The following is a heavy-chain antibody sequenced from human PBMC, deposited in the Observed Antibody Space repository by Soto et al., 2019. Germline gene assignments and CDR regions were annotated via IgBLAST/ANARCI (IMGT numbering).Heavy chain of an antibody. D-gene: IGHD5-18*01. J-gene: IGHJ4*02. Sequence: ASVKVSCKASGYTFTVYYMHWVRQAPGQGLEWMGWINPNSGGTNYAQKFQGWVTMTRDTSISTAYMELSRLRSDDTAVYYCARMSDTAMDEFDYWGQGTLVTVSS. CDR1: GYTFTVYY. V-gene: IGHV1-2*04. CDR3: ARMSDTAMDEFDY. CDR2: INPNSGGT.